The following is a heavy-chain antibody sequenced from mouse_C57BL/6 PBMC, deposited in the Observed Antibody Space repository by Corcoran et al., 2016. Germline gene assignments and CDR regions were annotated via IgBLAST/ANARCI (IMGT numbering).Heavy chain of an antibody. CDR3: AREELGREFAY. J-gene: IGHJ3*01. CDR1: GYTFTDYY. D-gene: IGHD4-1*01. CDR2: INPNNGGT. Sequence: EVQLQQSGPELVKPGASVKMSCKASGYTFTDYYMHWVKQSHGKSLEWIGDINPNNGGTSYNQKFKGKATLTVDKSSSTAYMELRSLTSEDSAVYYCAREELGREFAYWGQGTLVTVSA. V-gene: IGHV1-34*01.